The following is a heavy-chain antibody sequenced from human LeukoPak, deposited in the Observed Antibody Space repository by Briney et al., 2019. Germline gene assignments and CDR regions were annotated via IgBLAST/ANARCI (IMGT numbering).Heavy chain of an antibody. V-gene: IGHV3-74*01. J-gene: IGHJ4*02. CDR2: INTDGSSI. CDR1: GFTVSSNY. D-gene: IGHD6-13*01. CDR3: ARDMIAAAGLVNDY. Sequence: GGSLRLSCAASGFTVSSNYMSWVRHAPGKGLVWVARINTDGSSITYADFVKGQFTISRDNAKSTLYLLMNSLRAEDTAVYYCARDMIAAAGLVNDYWGQGTLVTVSS.